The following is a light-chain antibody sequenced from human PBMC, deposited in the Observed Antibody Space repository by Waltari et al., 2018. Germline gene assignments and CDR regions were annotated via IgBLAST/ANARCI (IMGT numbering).Light chain of an antibody. CDR3: AAWDDSLNGRWV. CDR2: RSD. J-gene: IGLJ3*02. V-gene: IGLV1-44*01. Sequence: QSVLTQPPSASGTPGQGVTISCSGGASNIGNNVVNWYQQVPGKAPKLLIYRSDPRPAGVPCRFFGSKSGTSASLAMSGLQSEDEADYYCAAWDDSLNGRWVFGGGTKVTVL. CDR1: ASNIGNNV.